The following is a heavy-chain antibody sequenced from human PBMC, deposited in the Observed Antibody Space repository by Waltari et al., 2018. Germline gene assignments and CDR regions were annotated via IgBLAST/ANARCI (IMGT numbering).Heavy chain of an antibody. Sequence: QVQLVQSGAEVKKPGASVKVSCKASGYTFTSYGINWVLQAPGQGLEWMGWISAYNGYTNYAQKVQGRVTMTTDTSTSTAYMELRSLRSDDTAVYYCARVGDDFWSGYFDYWGQGTLVTVSS. V-gene: IGHV1-18*04. CDR1: GYTFTSYG. J-gene: IGHJ4*02. CDR2: ISAYNGYT. CDR3: ARVGDDFWSGYFDY. D-gene: IGHD3-3*01.